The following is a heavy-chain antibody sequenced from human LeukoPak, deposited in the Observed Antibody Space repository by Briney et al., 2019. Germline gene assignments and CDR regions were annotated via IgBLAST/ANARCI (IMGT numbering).Heavy chain of an antibody. CDR1: GFTFRDYY. V-gene: IGHV3-11*04. CDR3: AKEQKHYYGSGSSFDY. CDR2: ITTSGSTI. D-gene: IGHD3-10*01. Sequence: GGSLRLSCAASGFTFRDYYMSWIRQAPGKGLECISYITTSGSTIYYADSVKGRFTISRDNAKNSLYLQMNSLRAEDTAVYYCAKEQKHYYGSGSSFDYWGQGTLVTVSS. J-gene: IGHJ4*02.